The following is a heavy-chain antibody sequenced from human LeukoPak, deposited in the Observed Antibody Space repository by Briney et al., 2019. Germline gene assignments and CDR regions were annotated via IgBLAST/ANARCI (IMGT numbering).Heavy chain of an antibody. CDR1: GFTFGIYA. D-gene: IGHD3-10*02. V-gene: IGHV3-23*01. Sequence: PGGSLRLSCAASGFTFGIYAMSWVRQAPGQGLDWVSAISARDGSTYYADSVRGRFTISRDNAKNSLYLQMNSLRAEDTAVYYCARGTMFPYYFDYWGQGTLVTVSS. J-gene: IGHJ4*02. CDR2: ISARDGST. CDR3: ARGTMFPYYFDY.